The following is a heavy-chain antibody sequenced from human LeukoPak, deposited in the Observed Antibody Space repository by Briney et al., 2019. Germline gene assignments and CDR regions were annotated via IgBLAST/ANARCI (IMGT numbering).Heavy chain of an antibody. V-gene: IGHV4-4*07. J-gene: IGHJ4*02. CDR1: GGSINNYF. Sequence: SETLSLTCTVSGGSINNYFWSWIRQSAGKGLEWIGRIHTSGETNYNPSLKSRVTMSVDTSKNQFSLKLSSVTAADTAVYYCARDPPIFYCSGGSCYYTDYWGQGTLVTVSS. D-gene: IGHD2-15*01. CDR2: IHTSGET. CDR3: ARDPPIFYCSGGSCYYTDY.